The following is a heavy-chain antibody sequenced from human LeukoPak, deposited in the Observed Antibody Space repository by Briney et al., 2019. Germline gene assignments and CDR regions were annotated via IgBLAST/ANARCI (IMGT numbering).Heavy chain of an antibody. J-gene: IGHJ4*02. V-gene: IGHV4-59*01. Sequence: SETLSLTCTVSGFSITSYYWSWIRQPPGKGLEWIGLIHYSGSTTYNPSLKSRVTMSVDTSKNQFPLQLRSVTAADTALYYCARDIRGVGATHYFDYWGQGTLVTVTS. D-gene: IGHD1-26*01. CDR1: GFSITSYY. CDR2: IHYSGST. CDR3: ARDIRGVGATHYFDY.